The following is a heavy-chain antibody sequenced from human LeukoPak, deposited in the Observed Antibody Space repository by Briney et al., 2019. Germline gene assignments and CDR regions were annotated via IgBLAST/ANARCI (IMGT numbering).Heavy chain of an antibody. Sequence: PSETLSLTCAVYGGSFSGYYWSWIRQPPGKGLEWIGEINNSGSTNYNPSLKSRVTISVDTSKNQFSLKLSAVTAADTAVYYCARGLRIAAAGTSYYFDYWGQGTLVTVSS. V-gene: IGHV4-34*01. CDR1: GGSFSGYY. J-gene: IGHJ4*02. D-gene: IGHD6-13*01. CDR2: INNSGST. CDR3: ARGLRIAAAGTSYYFDY.